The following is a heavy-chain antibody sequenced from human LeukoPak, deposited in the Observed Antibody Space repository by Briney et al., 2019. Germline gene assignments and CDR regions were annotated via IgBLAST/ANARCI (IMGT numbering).Heavy chain of an antibody. D-gene: IGHD4-11*01. V-gene: IGHV1-2*06. CDR1: GYTFTGNY. CDR2: INPNSDGA. Sequence: AASVKVSCTASGYTFTGNYMHWVRQAPGQGLEWMGRINPNSDGANYAQKFQGRVTMTRNMSISTVYMELSEMRSDDTAVYYCVRGGSNYRHSLSGDANYWGQGTLVTVSS. CDR3: VRGGSNYRHSLSGDANY. J-gene: IGHJ4*02.